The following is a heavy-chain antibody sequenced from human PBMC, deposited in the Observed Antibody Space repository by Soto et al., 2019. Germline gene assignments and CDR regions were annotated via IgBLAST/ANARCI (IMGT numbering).Heavy chain of an antibody. J-gene: IGHJ4*02. CDR3: AKLPASGRGFFFDH. V-gene: IGHV3-23*01. CDR2: ISGTGGSM. D-gene: IGHD6-13*01. Sequence: EVQLLESGGGLVRPGGSLRLSCAASGFIFSSYALGWVRQTPGKGLEWVSAISGTGGSMDYADSMKGRFTISRDNSKNFLYLQMSSLRPEDTAIYYCAKLPASGRGFFFDHWGQGTQVTVSS. CDR1: GFIFSSYA.